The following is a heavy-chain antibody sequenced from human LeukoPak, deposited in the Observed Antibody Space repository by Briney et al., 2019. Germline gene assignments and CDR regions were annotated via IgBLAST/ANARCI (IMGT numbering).Heavy chain of an antibody. CDR3: AREILVVVVAANHYGMDV. CDR2: ISYDGSNK. CDR1: GFTFSSYA. V-gene: IGHV3-30-3*01. J-gene: IGHJ6*02. Sequence: GKSLRLSCAASGFTFSSYAMHWVRQAPGKGLEWVAVISYDGSNKYYADSVKGRFTIPRDNSKNTLYLQMNSLRAEDTAVYYCAREILVVVVAANHYGMDVWGQGTTVTVSS. D-gene: IGHD2-15*01.